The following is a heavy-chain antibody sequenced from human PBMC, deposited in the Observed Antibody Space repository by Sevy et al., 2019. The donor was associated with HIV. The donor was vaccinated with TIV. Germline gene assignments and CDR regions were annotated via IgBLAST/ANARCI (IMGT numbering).Heavy chain of an antibody. J-gene: IGHJ6*02. CDR3: ARDAMRVGNSNYYYGMDV. D-gene: IGHD2-2*01. V-gene: IGHV3-48*02. CDR2: ISSSSNII. Sequence: GGSLRLSCAASGFTLSPYSMEWVRQAPGKGLEWVSHISSSSNIIYYADSVKGRFTVTRNKAKNSVYLRMDSRRDEDTAVYYCARDAMRVGNSNYYYGMDVWGQGTTVTVSS. CDR1: GFTLSPYS.